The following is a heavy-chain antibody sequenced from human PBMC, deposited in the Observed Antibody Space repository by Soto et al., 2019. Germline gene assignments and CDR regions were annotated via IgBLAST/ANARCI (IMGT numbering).Heavy chain of an antibody. CDR1: EYSFTNYW. CDR3: ARSLVVPASNYDYGMDV. CDR2: IYPGDSDP. V-gene: IGHV5-51*01. Sequence: GESLKISGKGSEYSFTNYWIGWVRQMPGKGLEWIGIIYPGDSDPRYSPSFEGQVTISADKSISTAYLQWSSLKASDTAMYYCARSLVVPASNYDYGMDVWGQGTTVTVSS. D-gene: IGHD2-2*01. J-gene: IGHJ6*02.